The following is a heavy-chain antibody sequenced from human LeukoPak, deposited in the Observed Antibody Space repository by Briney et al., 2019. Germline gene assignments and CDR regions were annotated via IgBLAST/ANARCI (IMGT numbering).Heavy chain of an antibody. D-gene: IGHD2-15*01. V-gene: IGHV1-69*13. J-gene: IGHJ5*02. CDR2: IIPIFGTA. Sequence: GASVKVSCKASGGTFSSYAISWVRQAPGQGLEWMGGIIPIFGTANYAQKFQGRVTITADESTSTAYMELSSLRPEDTAVYYCASDKSGYCSGGSCYWFDPWGQGTLVTVSS. CDR1: GGTFSSYA. CDR3: ASDKSGYCSGGSCYWFDP.